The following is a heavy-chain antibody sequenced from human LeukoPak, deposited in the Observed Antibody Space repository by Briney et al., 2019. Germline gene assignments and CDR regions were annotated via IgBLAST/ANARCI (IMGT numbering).Heavy chain of an antibody. Sequence: GGSLRLSCAASGFTFSSYSMNWVRQAPGKGLEWVSSISSSSSYIYYADSVKGRFTISRDNAKNSLYLQMNSLRAEDTAVYYCARVSAAGTWFDYWGQGTPVTVSS. CDR1: GFTFSSYS. V-gene: IGHV3-21*01. J-gene: IGHJ4*02. D-gene: IGHD6-13*01. CDR2: ISSSSSYI. CDR3: ARVSAAGTWFDY.